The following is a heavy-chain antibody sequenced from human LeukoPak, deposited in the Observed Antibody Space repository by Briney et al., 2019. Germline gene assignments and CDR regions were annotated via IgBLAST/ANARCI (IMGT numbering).Heavy chain of an antibody. CDR2: INHSGST. Sequence: SETLSLTCAVYGGSFSGYYWRWLRQPPGKGLEWIGEINHSGSTNYNPSLMSRVTISLHTSKNQFSLKPSTVPAAGTARYYCARAHQPNYYDSSGLPHADYFQHWGQGTLVTVSS. J-gene: IGHJ1*01. V-gene: IGHV4-34*01. CDR3: ARAHQPNYYDSSGLPHADYFQH. CDR1: GGSFSGYY. D-gene: IGHD3-22*01.